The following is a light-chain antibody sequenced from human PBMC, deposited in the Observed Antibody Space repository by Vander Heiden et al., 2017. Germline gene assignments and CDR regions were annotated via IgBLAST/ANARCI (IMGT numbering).Light chain of an antibody. CDR2: AAS. J-gene: IGKJ2*02. CDR1: QSISSY. Sequence: IQLAQPPSSLSASVGDRVTITCRASQSISSYLNLYQQKPGKAPKLLIYAASSLQSGVPSRFSGSGSGTEFTLTISSLQPEDFATYYCQQSYSTPCTFGQGTKLEIK. CDR3: QQSYSTPCT. V-gene: IGKV1-39*01.